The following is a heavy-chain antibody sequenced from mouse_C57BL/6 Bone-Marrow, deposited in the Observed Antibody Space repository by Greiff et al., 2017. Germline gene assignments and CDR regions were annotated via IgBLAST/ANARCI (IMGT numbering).Heavy chain of an antibody. CDR2: INPNNGGT. Sequence: VQLQQSGPELVKPGASVKIPCKASGYTFTDYNMDWVKQSHGKSLEWIGDINPNNGGTIYNQKFKGKATLTVDKSSSTAYMELRSLTSEDTAVYYCASISSGYYLVDYWGQGNSVTVSS. CDR3: ASISSGYYLVDY. D-gene: IGHD3-2*02. V-gene: IGHV1-18*01. J-gene: IGHJ4*01. CDR1: GYTFTDYN.